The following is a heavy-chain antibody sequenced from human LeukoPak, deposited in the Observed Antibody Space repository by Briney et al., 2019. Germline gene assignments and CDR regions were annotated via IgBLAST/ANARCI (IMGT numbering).Heavy chain of an antibody. V-gene: IGHV4-59*08. J-gene: IGHJ4*02. CDR2: IYYSGST. CDR1: GGSISSYY. Sequence: SETLSLTCTVTGGSISSYYWSWIRQPPGKGLEWIGYIYYSGSTNYNPSLKSRVTISVDTSKNQFSLKLSSVTAADTAVYYCARRYASSSPSFDYWGQGTLVTVSS. CDR3: ARRYASSSPSFDY. D-gene: IGHD6-13*01.